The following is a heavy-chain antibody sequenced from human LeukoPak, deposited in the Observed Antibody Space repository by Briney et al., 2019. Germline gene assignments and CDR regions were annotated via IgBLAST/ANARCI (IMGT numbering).Heavy chain of an antibody. J-gene: IGHJ4*02. V-gene: IGHV3-7*01. CDR2: IKKDGSEK. CDR3: ARHLSGITGYTYGRGIDY. D-gene: IGHD5-18*01. CDR1: GFTFSSYW. Sequence: GGSLRLSCAASGFTFSSYWMSWVRQAPGKGLEWVANIKKDGSEKYYVDSVKGRFTISRDNAKKSLCLQMNSLRAEDTAVYYCARHLSGITGYTYGRGIDYWGQGTLLTVSS.